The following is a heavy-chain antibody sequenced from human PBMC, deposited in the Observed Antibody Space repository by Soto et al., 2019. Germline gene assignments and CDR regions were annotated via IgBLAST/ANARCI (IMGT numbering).Heavy chain of an antibody. CDR3: AKDMVAVPGPSDY. CDR1: GFTFSSYA. Sequence: VGSLRLSCAASGFTFSSYAMSWVRQAPGKGLEWVSAISGRGGSTYFADSVKGRFTISRDTSKNTLYLQMNSLRAEDTAVYYCAKDMVAVPGPSDYWGQGTLVTVSS. J-gene: IGHJ4*02. CDR2: ISGRGGST. D-gene: IGHD6-19*01. V-gene: IGHV3-23*01.